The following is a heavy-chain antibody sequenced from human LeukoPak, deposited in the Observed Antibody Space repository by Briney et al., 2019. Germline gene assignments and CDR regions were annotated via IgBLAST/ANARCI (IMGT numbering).Heavy chain of an antibody. CDR2: ISPYNGNT. Sequence: ASVKVSCKASGYTFTSYGISWVRQAPGQGLEWMGWISPYNGNTNYAQKLQGRVTMTTDTSTSTAYMELRSLRSDDTAVYYCARDLDIVVVTAIPAVFDYWGQGTLITVSS. CDR1: GYTFTSYG. D-gene: IGHD2-21*02. V-gene: IGHV1-18*01. J-gene: IGHJ4*02. CDR3: ARDLDIVVVTAIPAVFDY.